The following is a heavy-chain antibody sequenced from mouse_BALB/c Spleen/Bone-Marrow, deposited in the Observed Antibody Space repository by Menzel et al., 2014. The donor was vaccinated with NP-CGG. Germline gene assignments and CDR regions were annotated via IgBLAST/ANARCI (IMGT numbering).Heavy chain of an antibody. CDR2: IYPGDGDT. CDR3: ARGWDWFAY. D-gene: IGHD4-1*01. CDR1: GYTFXSYW. Sequence: VQGVESGAELARPGASVKLSCKASGYTFXSYWMQRVKQRPGQGLEWIGAIYPGDGDTRYTQKFKGKATLTADKSSSTAYMQLSSLASEDSAVYYCARGWDWFAYWGQGTLVTVSA. V-gene: IGHV1-87*01. J-gene: IGHJ3*01.